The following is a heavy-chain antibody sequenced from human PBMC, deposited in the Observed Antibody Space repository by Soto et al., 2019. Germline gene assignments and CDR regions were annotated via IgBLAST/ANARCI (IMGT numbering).Heavy chain of an antibody. D-gene: IGHD3-10*01. Sequence: SLRLSCAASGFTFSSYGMHWVRQATGKGLEWVAVISYDGSNKYYADSVKGRFTISRDNSKNTLYLQMNSLRAEDTAVYYCAKDGVNYFDYWGQGTLVTVSS. CDR3: AKDGVNYFDY. J-gene: IGHJ4*02. CDR2: ISYDGSNK. CDR1: GFTFSSYG. V-gene: IGHV3-30*18.